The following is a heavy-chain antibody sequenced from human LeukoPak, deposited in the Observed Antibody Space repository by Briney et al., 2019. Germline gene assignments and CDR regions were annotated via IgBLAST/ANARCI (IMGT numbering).Heavy chain of an antibody. D-gene: IGHD6-13*01. V-gene: IGHV3-23*01. Sequence: GGSLRLSCAASGFTFSSYAMSWVRQAPGKGLEWVSAISGSGGSTYYADSVKGRFTISRDNSKNTLYLQMNSLRAEDTAVYYCAKGPRYSSSWYIFDYWGQGTLVTVSS. CDR3: AKGPRYSSSWYIFDY. J-gene: IGHJ4*02. CDR2: ISGSGGST. CDR1: GFTFSSYA.